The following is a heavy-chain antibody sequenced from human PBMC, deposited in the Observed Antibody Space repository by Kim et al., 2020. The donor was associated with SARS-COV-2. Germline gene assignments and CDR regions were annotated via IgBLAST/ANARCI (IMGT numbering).Heavy chain of an antibody. Sequence: FSPSFQGQVTISADKSISTAYLQWSSLKASYTAMYYCARLLGASSSAIDSWGQGTLVTVSS. CDR3: ARLLGASSSAIDS. V-gene: IGHV5-51*01. J-gene: IGHJ4*02. D-gene: IGHD6-13*01.